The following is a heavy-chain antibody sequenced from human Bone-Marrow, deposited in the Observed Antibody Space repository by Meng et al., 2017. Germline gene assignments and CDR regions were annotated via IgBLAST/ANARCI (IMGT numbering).Heavy chain of an antibody. CDR2: ISGSGGST. Sequence: GGSLKISCAASGFTFSSYAMSWVRQAPGKGLEWVSAISGSGGSTYYADFVKGRFTISRDNSKNTLYLQMNSLRAEDTAVYYCAKDPGIAAAGTQFYWGQGNQVNGSS. CDR1: GFTFSSYA. J-gene: IGHJ4*01. V-gene: IGHV3-23*01. D-gene: IGHD6-13*01. CDR3: AKDPGIAAAGTQFY.